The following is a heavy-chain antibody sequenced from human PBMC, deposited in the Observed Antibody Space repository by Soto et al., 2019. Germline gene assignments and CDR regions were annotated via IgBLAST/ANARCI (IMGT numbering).Heavy chain of an antibody. CDR3: RRGDDAGGYY. CDR2: VKEDGSEK. Sequence: EVQLVESGGDLVQPGGSLRLSCAASGFTFSSYWMAWVRQAPGKGLEWVANVKEDGSEKNYEDSVKGRFTISRDNAKNCLFLQMNSLRAEDTAVYYCRRGDDAGGYYWGQGTLVTVSS. V-gene: IGHV3-7*01. J-gene: IGHJ4*02. CDR1: GFTFSSYW. D-gene: IGHD5-12*01.